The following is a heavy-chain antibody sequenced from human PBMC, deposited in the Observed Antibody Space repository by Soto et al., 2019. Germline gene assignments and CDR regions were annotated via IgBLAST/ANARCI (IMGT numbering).Heavy chain of an antibody. V-gene: IGHV1-8*01. D-gene: IGHD3-3*01. CDR2: MNPNSGNT. CDR1: GYTFTSYD. J-gene: IGHJ4*02. Sequence: QVQLVQSGAEVKKPGASVKVSCKASGYTFTSYDINWVRQATGQGLEWMGWMNPNSGNTGYAQKYQGRVXXTXNXXLSTAYMELRSLRSEDTAVYYGWYYYFWSTPSTDYWGQGTLVTVSS. CDR3: WYYYFWSTPSTDY.